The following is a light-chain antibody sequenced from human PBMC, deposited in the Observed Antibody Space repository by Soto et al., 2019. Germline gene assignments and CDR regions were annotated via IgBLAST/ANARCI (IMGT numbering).Light chain of an antibody. CDR3: QQYNSYPLT. CDR2: AAS. V-gene: IGKV1D-16*01. J-gene: IGKJ4*01. CDR1: QAIKTW. Sequence: DVQMTQSPSSLSASVGDRVTITCRASQAIKTWLVWYQQKPEQAPKSLIYAASGLQAGVPSRFSGSGSGTDFTLTISSLQPEDSAIYYCQQYNSYPLTFGGGT.